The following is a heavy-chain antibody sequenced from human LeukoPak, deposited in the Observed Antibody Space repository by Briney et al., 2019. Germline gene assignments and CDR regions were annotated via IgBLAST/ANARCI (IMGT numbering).Heavy chain of an antibody. J-gene: IGHJ6*02. Sequence: SETLSLTCTVSGGSISSYYWSWIRQPPGKGLEWIGYIYYSGSTNYNPSLKSRVTISVDTSKNQFSLKLSSVTAADTAVYYCARSYYDILTGYRYYGMDVWGQGTTVTVSS. CDR3: ARSYYDILTGYRYYGMDV. CDR2: IYYSGST. V-gene: IGHV4-59*08. D-gene: IGHD3-9*01. CDR1: GGSISSYY.